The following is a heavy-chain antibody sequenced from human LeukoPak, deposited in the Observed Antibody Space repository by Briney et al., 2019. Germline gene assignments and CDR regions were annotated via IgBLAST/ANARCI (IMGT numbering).Heavy chain of an antibody. CDR2: IYYSGST. CDR3: ARVAYSGYDYRGYFDY. J-gene: IGHJ4*02. Sequence: PSETLSLTCTVSGGSISSYYWSWIRKPPGKGLEWIGYIYYSGSTNYNPSLKSRVTISVETSKNQFSLKLSSVTAADTAVYYCARVAYSGYDYRGYFDYWGQGTLVNVSS. CDR1: GGSISSYY. D-gene: IGHD5-12*01. V-gene: IGHV4-59*12.